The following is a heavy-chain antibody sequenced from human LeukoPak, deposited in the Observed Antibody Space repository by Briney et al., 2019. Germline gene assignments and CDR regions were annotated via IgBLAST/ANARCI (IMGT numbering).Heavy chain of an antibody. J-gene: IGHJ6*03. Sequence: TGGSLRLSCAASGFTFSSYGMHWVRQAPGKGLEWVAVIRNVGSNKYYADSVKGRFTISRDNSKNTLYLQMNSLRAEDTAVYYCAKDGSYYYYYMDVWGKGTTVTVSS. D-gene: IGHD1-26*01. CDR2: IRNVGSNK. V-gene: IGHV3-33*06. CDR1: GFTFSSYG. CDR3: AKDGSYYYYYMDV.